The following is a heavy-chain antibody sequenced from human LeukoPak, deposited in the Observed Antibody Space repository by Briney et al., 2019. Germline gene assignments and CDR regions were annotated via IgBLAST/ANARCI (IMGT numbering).Heavy chain of an antibody. CDR1: GGSISSYY. J-gene: IGHJ4*02. CDR2: IYYSGIT. Sequence: PSETLFLTCTVSGGSISSYYWSWIRQPPGKGLEWIGYIYYSGITNYNPSLKSRVTISLDTSKNQFSLRLSSVTAADTAVYYCARPRAARNFDYWGQGTLVTVSS. D-gene: IGHD6-6*01. V-gene: IGHV4-59*01. CDR3: ARPRAARNFDY.